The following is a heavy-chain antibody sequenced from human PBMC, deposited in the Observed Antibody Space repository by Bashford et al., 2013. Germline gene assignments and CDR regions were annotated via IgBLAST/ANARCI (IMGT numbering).Heavy chain of an antibody. Sequence: VRQAPGKGLEWVSGISGSGGSTYYADSVKGRFTISRDNSKNTLYLQMNSLRAEDTAVYYCAKDRGSGYYPSLFDYWGQGTLVTVSS. J-gene: IGHJ4*02. CDR2: ISGSGGST. V-gene: IGHV3-23*01. CDR3: AKDRGSGYYPSLFDY. D-gene: IGHD3-3*01.